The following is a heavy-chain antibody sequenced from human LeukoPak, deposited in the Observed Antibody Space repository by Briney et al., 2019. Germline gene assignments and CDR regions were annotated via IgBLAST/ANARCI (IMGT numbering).Heavy chain of an antibody. CDR1: GYTLTELS. CDR3: ARDCLYYYGSGSYYLAFDI. D-gene: IGHD3-10*01. CDR2: FDPEDGET. J-gene: IGHJ3*02. V-gene: IGHV1-24*01. Sequence: ASVKVSCKVSGYTLTELSMHWVRQALGKGLEWMGGFDPEDGETIYAQKFQGRVTMTRDTSISTAYMELSRLRSDDTAVYYCARDCLYYYGSGSYYLAFDIWGQGTMVTVSS.